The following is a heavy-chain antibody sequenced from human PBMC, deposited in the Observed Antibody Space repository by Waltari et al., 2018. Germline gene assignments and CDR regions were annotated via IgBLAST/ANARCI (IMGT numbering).Heavy chain of an antibody. CDR3: ARATTYAFDI. CDR2: SGTAGDT. V-gene: IGHV3-13*01. J-gene: IGHJ3*02. CDR1: GFTFSSYA. Sequence: EVQLVESGGGLVQPGGSLRLSCAASGFTFSSYAMHWVRQATGKGLEWVSASGTAGDTYYLGSVKGRFTISRENAKNSLYLQMNSLRAGDTAMYYCARATTYAFDIWGQGTMVTVSS.